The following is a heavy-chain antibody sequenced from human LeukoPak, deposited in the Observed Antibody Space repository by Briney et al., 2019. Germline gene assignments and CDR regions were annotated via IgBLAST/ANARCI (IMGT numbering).Heavy chain of an antibody. CDR3: ARAPPHNWFDP. CDR1: GDTFNNFA. CDR2: IIPIFGTS. J-gene: IGHJ5*02. V-gene: IGHV1-69*13. Sequence: SVKVSCKASGDTFNNFAINWVRQAPGQGLEWMGGIIPIFGTSNYARKFQDRVTITADESTSTAYMELSSLRSEDTAVYYCARAPPHNWFDPWGQGTLVTVSS.